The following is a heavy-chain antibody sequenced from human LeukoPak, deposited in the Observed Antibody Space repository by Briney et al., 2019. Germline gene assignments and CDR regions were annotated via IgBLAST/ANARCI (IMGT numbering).Heavy chain of an antibody. CDR1: GGSISSSTYY. CDR3: ARRLGGSGTYYFDY. Sequence: PSETLSLTCTVSGGSISSSTYYWGWIREPPWKGLEWIASINYSGSIYYNPPLKSRVTISVDTSKNQFSLKLSSVTAADTAVHFCARRLGGSGTYYFDYWGQGTLVTVSS. D-gene: IGHD3-10*01. V-gene: IGHV4-39*01. J-gene: IGHJ4*02. CDR2: INYSGSI.